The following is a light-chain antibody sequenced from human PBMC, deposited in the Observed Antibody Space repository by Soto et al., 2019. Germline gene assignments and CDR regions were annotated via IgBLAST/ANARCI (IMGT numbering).Light chain of an antibody. J-gene: IGLJ2*01. CDR1: SSDVGGYNY. CDR2: EVS. V-gene: IGLV2-14*01. Sequence: QSVLTQPASVSGSPGQSITISCTGTSSDVGGYNYVSWYQQHPGKAPKLMIYEVSNRPSGVSNRFSGSKSGNTASLTISGLQAEDEDDYYCSSCASSSTLVVFGGGTKLTVL. CDR3: SSCASSSTLVV.